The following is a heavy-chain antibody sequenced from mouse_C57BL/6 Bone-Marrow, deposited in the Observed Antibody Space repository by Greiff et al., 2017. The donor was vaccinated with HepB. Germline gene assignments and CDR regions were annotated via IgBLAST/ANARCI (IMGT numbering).Heavy chain of an antibody. CDR2: ISDGGSYT. Sequence: EVQGVESGGGLVKPGGSLKLSCAASGFTFSSYAMSWVRQTPDKRLEWVATISDGGSYTYYPDNVKGRFTISRDNAKNNLYLQMSHLKSEDTAMYYCARDRNLFAYWGQGTLVTVSA. J-gene: IGHJ3*01. CDR1: GFTFSSYA. CDR3: ARDRNLFAY. V-gene: IGHV5-4*01.